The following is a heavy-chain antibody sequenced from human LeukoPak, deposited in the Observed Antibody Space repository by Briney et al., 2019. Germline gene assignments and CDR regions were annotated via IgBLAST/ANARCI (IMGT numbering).Heavy chain of an antibody. D-gene: IGHD5/OR15-5a*01. V-gene: IGHV4-61*02. J-gene: IGHJ4*02. CDR2: VYTSGST. CDR3: ARAFVFKSTMDYFDY. CDR1: GGSISSGNYY. Sequence: SETLSLTCTVSGGSISSGNYYWSWIRQPAGKGLEWIGRVYTSGSTIYNPSLKSRVTISVDTSKNQFSLKLSSVTAADAAVYYCARAFVFKSTMDYFDYWGQGNLVTVSS.